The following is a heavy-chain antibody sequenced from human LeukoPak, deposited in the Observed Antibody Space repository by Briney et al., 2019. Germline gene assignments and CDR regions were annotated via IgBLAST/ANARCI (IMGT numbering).Heavy chain of an antibody. D-gene: IGHD6-19*01. Sequence: SETLSLTCAVYGGSFSDYYWSWIRQSPGKGLEWIGEMHHIGNSDYNPSLKSRVTISVDTSKNQFSLKLSSVTAADTAVYYCARENSSGHIRFDYWGQGTLVTVSS. J-gene: IGHJ4*02. CDR1: GGSFSDYY. V-gene: IGHV4-34*01. CDR3: ARENSSGHIRFDY. CDR2: MHHIGNS.